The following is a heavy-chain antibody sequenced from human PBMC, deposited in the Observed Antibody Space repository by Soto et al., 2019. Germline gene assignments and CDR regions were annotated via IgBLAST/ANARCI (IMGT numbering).Heavy chain of an antibody. V-gene: IGHV4-34*01. D-gene: IGHD5-18*01. Sequence: KPSETLSLTCAVYGGSFSGYYWSWIRQPPGKGLEWIGEINHSGSTNYNPSLKSRVTISVDTSKNQFSLKLSSVTAADTAVYYCARASDYSYGFDYWGQGTLVTVSS. CDR1: GGSFSGYY. CDR3: ARASDYSYGFDY. CDR2: INHSGST. J-gene: IGHJ4*02.